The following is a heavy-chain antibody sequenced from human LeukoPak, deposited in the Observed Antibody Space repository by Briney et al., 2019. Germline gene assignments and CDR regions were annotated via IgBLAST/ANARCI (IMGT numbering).Heavy chain of an antibody. CDR3: AKAGEPYFYYYMDG. CDR2: IGGGGDTT. CDR1: GFTFSTYG. V-gene: IGHV3-23*01. D-gene: IGHD1-14*01. Sequence: GGSLRLSCAASGFTFSTYGMSWVRQAPGKGLEWVSTIGGGGDTTSYADSVTGRFTVSRDNSKNTLTLQMNSLRAEDTAVYFCAKAGEPYFYYYMDGWGKGTTVTVSS. J-gene: IGHJ6*03.